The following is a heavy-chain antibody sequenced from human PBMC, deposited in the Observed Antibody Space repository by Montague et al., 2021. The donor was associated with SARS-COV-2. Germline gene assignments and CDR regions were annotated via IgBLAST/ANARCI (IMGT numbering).Heavy chain of an antibody. D-gene: IGHD7-27*01. CDR1: GDSVSRHGIA. CDR2: TFFRSEWHY. J-gene: IGHJ6*02. Sequence: CAISGDSVSRHGIAWNWFRQSPSRRLEWQGRTFFRSEWHYQYADSVKSRITTDPDTSKNQVSLPLRSVTPEDTAVYFCARVRYLGRGVVVWGQGTTVTVP. CDR3: ARVRYLGRGVVV. V-gene: IGHV6-1*01.